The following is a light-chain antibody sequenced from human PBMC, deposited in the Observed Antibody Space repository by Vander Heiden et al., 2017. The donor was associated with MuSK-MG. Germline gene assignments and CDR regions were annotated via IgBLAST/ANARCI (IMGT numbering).Light chain of an antibody. CDR2: EDS. CDR1: DLGDKS. Sequence: SYDLRPPPSVSVSPGQPATIICSGDDLGDKSVAWFQQKKGQSPVLLIYEDSKRPSGIQERFSGSNSGNTATLNISGTQAMDEADYYWQAWDSTMSFVFATGTKVT. J-gene: IGLJ1*01. V-gene: IGLV3-1*01. CDR3: QAWDSTMSFV.